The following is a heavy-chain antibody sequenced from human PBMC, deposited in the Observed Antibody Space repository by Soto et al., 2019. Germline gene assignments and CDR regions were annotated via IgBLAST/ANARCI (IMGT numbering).Heavy chain of an antibody. J-gene: IGHJ6*02. Sequence: GESLKIACQGSGYSFTSYWIGWVRQMPGKGRGWMGIIYPGDSDTRYSPSFQGQVTISADKSISTAYLQWSSLKASDTAMYYCASDACVYSSPTRGDYYGMDVWGQGTRVTVSS. CDR2: IYPGDSDT. CDR1: GYSFTSYW. CDR3: ASDACVYSSPTRGDYYGMDV. D-gene: IGHD6-13*01. V-gene: IGHV5-51*01.